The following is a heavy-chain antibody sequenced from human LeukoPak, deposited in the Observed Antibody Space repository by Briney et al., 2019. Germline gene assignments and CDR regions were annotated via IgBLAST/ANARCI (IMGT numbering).Heavy chain of an antibody. D-gene: IGHD6-19*01. V-gene: IGHV3-23*01. CDR3: ARDGPGITVAGYFDY. J-gene: IGHJ4*02. Sequence: GGSLRLSCAASGFTFSSYAMSWVRQAPGKGLEWVSAISGSGGSTYYADSVKGRFTISRDNSKNTLYLQMNSLRAEDTAVYHCARDGPGITVAGYFDYWGQGTLVTVSS. CDR1: GFTFSSYA. CDR2: ISGSGGST.